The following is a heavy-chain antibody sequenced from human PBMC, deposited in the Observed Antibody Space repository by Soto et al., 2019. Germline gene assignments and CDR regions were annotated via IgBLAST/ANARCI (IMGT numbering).Heavy chain of an antibody. D-gene: IGHD5-12*01. Sequence: GSLRLSCAASGFTFSSYSMNWVRQAPGKGLEWVSSISSSSSYIYYADSVKGRFTISRDNAKNSLYLQMNSLRAEDTAVYYCARPPPEYSGYDPGYWGPGTLVTVSS. J-gene: IGHJ4*02. CDR3: ARPPPEYSGYDPGY. CDR2: ISSSSSYI. CDR1: GFTFSSYS. V-gene: IGHV3-21*01.